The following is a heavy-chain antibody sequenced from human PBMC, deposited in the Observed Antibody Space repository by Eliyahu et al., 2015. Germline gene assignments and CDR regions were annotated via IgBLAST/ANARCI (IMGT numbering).Heavy chain of an antibody. V-gene: IGHV3-21*01. J-gene: IGHJ4*02. CDR2: ISSSSSYI. D-gene: IGHD3-9*01. CDR3: AREESYYDILTGYFNYYFDY. CDR1: GFTFSSYX. Sequence: EVQLVESGGGLVKPGGSLRLSCAASGFTFSSYXXNWVRQAPGKGLEWVSSISSSSSYIYYADSVKGRFTISRDNAKNSLYLQMNSLRAEDTAVYYCAREESYYDILTGYFNYYFDYWGQGTLVTVSS.